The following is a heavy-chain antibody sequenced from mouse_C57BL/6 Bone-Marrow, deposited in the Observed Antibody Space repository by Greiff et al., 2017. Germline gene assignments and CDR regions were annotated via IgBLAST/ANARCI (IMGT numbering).Heavy chain of an antibody. V-gene: IGHV1-4*01. CDR3: ARGPSFAY. Sequence: QVQLQQSGAELARPGASVKMSCKASGYTFTSYTMHWVKRRPGQGLEWIGYINPSSGYTKYNQKFKDKATLTADKSSSTAYMQLSSLTSEDSAVYYCARGPSFAYWGQGTLVTVSA. J-gene: IGHJ3*01. CDR2: INPSSGYT. D-gene: IGHD3-3*01. CDR1: GYTFTSYT.